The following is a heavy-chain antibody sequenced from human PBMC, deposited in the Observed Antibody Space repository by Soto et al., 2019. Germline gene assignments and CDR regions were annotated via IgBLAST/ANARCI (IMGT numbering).Heavy chain of an antibody. J-gene: IGHJ4*02. D-gene: IGHD2-21*02. Sequence: QLQLQESGPGLVKPSETLSLTCTVSGGSISSSSYYWGWIRQPPGKGLEWIGSIYYSGSTYYNPSLKSRVPTSVDTSKNQFALKLSSVTAADTAVYYCASSPHIVVVTAIGLDYWGQGTLVTVSS. CDR2: IYYSGST. CDR1: GGSISSSSYY. CDR3: ASSPHIVVVTAIGLDY. V-gene: IGHV4-39*01.